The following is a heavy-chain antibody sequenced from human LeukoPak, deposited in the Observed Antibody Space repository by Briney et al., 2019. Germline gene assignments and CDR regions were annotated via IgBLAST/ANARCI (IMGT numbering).Heavy chain of an antibody. V-gene: IGHV4-30-2*01. CDR3: AREDMVRGVMGDDY. CDR1: GGSISSGTYS. J-gene: IGHJ4*02. CDR2: IFHSGST. Sequence: SETLSPTCAVSGGSISSGTYSWTWIRQPPGKGLEWIGYIFHSGSTYYNPSLKNRVTISVDRSKNQFSLKLTSVTAADTAVYYCAREDMVRGVMGDDYWGQGTLVTVSS. D-gene: IGHD3-10*01.